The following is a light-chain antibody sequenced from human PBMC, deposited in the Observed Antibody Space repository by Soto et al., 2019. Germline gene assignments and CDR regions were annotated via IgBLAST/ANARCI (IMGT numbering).Light chain of an antibody. V-gene: IGKV1-5*01. Sequence: DIQMTQSPSTLSASVGDRVTITCRASQSISSWLAWYQQKPGKAPKLLIYDASSLESGVPSRFSGSGSGTEFTLTISSLQPDDFATYYCQQYNSYSLTWTFGQGTRWIS. CDR2: DAS. J-gene: IGKJ1*01. CDR3: QQYNSYSLTWT. CDR1: QSISSW.